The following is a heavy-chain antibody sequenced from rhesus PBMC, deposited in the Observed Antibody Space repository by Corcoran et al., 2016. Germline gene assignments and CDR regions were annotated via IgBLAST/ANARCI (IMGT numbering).Heavy chain of an antibody. V-gene: IGHV3-136*01. CDR2: ISYTDNTI. D-gene: IGHD5-36*01. J-gene: IGHJ4*01. Sequence: EVQLVESGGGLVQPGGSLRVSWAGCGFAFSSDAMSWVGQAPGTGLNWVSYISYTDNTICYADSVKGRFTISRDNAKNSLSLQMSSLRAEDTAVYYCTRRVATANFDYWGQGVLVTVSS. CDR3: TRRVATANFDY. CDR1: GFAFSSDA.